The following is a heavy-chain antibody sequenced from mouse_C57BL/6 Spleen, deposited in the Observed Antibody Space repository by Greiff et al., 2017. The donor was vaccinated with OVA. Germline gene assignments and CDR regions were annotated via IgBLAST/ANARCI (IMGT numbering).Heavy chain of an antibody. J-gene: IGHJ2*01. CDR3: TRSTAQATFDY. CDR1: GFTFSSYA. D-gene: IGHD3-2*02. Sequence: EVQGVESGAGLVKPGGSLKLSCAASGFTFSSYAMSWVRQTPEKRLEWVAYISSGGDYLYYADTVKGRFTISRDTARNTLYLQMSSLKSEDTAMYYCTRSTAQATFDYWGQGTTLTVSS. CDR2: ISSGGDYL. V-gene: IGHV5-9-1*02.